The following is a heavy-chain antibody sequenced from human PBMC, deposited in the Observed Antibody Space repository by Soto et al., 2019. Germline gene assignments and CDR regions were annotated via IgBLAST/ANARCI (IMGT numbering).Heavy chain of an antibody. CDR1: GFTFTNYW. V-gene: IGHV3-7*03. CDR2: INPDGGST. D-gene: IGHD2-2*01. CDR3: VTVSPHANSWFDY. Sequence: GGSLRLSCAASGFTFTNYWMTWVRQAPGKGLQWVANINPDGGSTYYADSVKGRFTISRDNSKNTLYLQMNSLKSEDTGVYYCVTVSPHANSWFDYWGQGTPVTVSS. J-gene: IGHJ4*02.